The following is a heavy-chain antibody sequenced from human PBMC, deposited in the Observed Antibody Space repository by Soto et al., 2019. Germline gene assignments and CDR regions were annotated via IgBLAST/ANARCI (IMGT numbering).Heavy chain of an antibody. J-gene: IGHJ6*02. CDR2: ISSDGSNE. Sequence: QMHLVESGGGVVQPGRSLRLSCAASGFTFSSYGMHWVRQAPGKGLEWVALISSDGSNEYYADSVQGRFTISRDNSKNMLYLQMNSLRAEDTALYYCAKSPGVVIAEAILKGVDYYGMDVWGQGTTVTVSS. D-gene: IGHD6-13*01. CDR1: GFTFSSYG. CDR3: AKSPGVVIAEAILKGVDYYGMDV. V-gene: IGHV3-30*18.